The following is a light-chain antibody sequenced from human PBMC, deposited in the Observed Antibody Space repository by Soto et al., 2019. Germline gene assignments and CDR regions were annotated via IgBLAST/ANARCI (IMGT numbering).Light chain of an antibody. J-gene: IGKJ4*01. CDR1: QSVSSSY. CDR2: GAS. Sequence: EIVLTQSPGTLSLSPGERATLSCRASQSVSSSYLAWYQQKPGQAPRLLIYGASSRATGIPDRFSGSGSGTDFTLTISRLEPADIAVYYCQQYGSSPLAFGGGTKVE. CDR3: QQYGSSPLA. V-gene: IGKV3-20*01.